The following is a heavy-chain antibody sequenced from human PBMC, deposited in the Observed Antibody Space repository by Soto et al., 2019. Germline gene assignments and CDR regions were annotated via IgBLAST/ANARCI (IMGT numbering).Heavy chain of an antibody. CDR3: ARGYDCTNGVCYLDY. J-gene: IGHJ4*02. Sequence: SETLSLTCAVSGGSISSGGYSWSWIRQPPGKGLEWIGYIYHSGSTYYNPSLKSRVTISVDRSKNQFSLKLSSVTAADTAVYYCARGYDCTNGVCYLDYWGQGTLVTVSS. D-gene: IGHD2-8*01. V-gene: IGHV4-30-2*01. CDR1: GGSISSGGYS. CDR2: IYHSGST.